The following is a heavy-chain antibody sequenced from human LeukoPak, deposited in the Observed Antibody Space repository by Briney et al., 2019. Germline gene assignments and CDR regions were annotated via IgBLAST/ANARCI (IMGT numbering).Heavy chain of an antibody. CDR3: ARARAFDY. V-gene: IGHV3-64*01. Sequence: GGSLRLSCAASGFTFSSYAMHWVRQAPGKGLEYVSAISSNGGSTYYANSVKGRFTISRDNSKNTLYLQMGSLRAEDMAVYYCARARAFDYWGQGTPVIVSS. CDR1: GFTFSSYA. J-gene: IGHJ4*02. CDR2: ISSNGGST.